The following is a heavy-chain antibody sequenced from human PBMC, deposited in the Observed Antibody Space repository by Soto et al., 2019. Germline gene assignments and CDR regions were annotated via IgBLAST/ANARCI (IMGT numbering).Heavy chain of an antibody. J-gene: IGHJ6*02. CDR1: GGSFSGYY. V-gene: IGHV4-34*01. CDR2: INHSGST. CDR3: ARGVNTAMGPYYYYGMDV. Sequence: PSETLSLTCAVYGGSFSGYYWSWIRQPPGKGLEWIGEINHSGSTNYNPSLKSRVTISVDTSKNQFSLKLSSVTAADTAVYYCARGVNTAMGPYYYYGMDVWGQGTTVTVSS. D-gene: IGHD5-18*01.